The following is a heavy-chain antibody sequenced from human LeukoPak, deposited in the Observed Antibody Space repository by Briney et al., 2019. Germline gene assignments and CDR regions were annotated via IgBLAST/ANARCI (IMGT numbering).Heavy chain of an antibody. CDR2: IGGWSDPI. V-gene: IGHV3-48*04. Sequence: GGSLRLSCTASGFTTHYWLNWVRQSPGKGLEWVAYIGGWSDPIDYADSVKGRVTVSRDNGDSTLYLEMNSLRVEDTGVYYCARDPGFAVARWGQGALVIVSS. J-gene: IGHJ4*02. CDR1: GFTTHYW. CDR3: ARDPGFAVAR.